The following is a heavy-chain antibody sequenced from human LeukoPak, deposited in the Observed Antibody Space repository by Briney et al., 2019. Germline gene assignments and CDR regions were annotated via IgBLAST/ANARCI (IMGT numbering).Heavy chain of an antibody. Sequence: PGGSLRLSCVASELTFSLYWMSWIRQAAGKGLEWVANINEGGNAKYYVDSVKGRFTISRGNAKNSLYLQMNNLRAEDTAVYYCARAYLGTKQLPPSGLWGQGALATVSS. CDR2: INEGGNAK. D-gene: IGHD2-21*01. CDR3: ARAYLGTKQLPPSGL. CDR1: ELTFSLYW. V-gene: IGHV3-7*03. J-gene: IGHJ4*02.